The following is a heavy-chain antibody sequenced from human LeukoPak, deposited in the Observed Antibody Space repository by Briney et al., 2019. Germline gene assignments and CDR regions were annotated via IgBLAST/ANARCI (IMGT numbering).Heavy chain of an antibody. V-gene: IGHV4-61*05. Sequence: SETLSLTCTVSGGSISNTHYYWGWIRQPPGEGLEWIGYIYYSGSTNYNPSLKSRVTISVDTSKNQFSLKLSSVTAADTAVYYCARGVTTVTPWGQGTLVTVSS. J-gene: IGHJ5*02. CDR2: IYYSGST. D-gene: IGHD4-17*01. CDR3: ARGVTTVTP. CDR1: GGSISNTHYY.